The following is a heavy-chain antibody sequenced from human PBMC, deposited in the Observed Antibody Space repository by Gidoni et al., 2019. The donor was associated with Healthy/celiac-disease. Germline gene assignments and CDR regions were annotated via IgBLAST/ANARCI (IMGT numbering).Heavy chain of an antibody. D-gene: IGHD3-9*01. Sequence: QVQLVESGGGVVQPGRSLRLPCAASGFTFSSYGMHWVRQAPGKGLEWVAVIWYDGSNKYYADSVKGRFTISRDNSKNTLYLQMNSLRAEDTAVYYCARGDMAPYYFDYWGQGTLVTVSS. J-gene: IGHJ4*02. V-gene: IGHV3-33*01. CDR3: ARGDMAPYYFDY. CDR2: IWYDGSNK. CDR1: GFTFSSYG.